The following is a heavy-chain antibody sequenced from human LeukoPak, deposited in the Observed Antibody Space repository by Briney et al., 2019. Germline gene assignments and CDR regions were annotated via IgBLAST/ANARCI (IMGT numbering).Heavy chain of an antibody. V-gene: IGHV1-2*02. CDR2: TNPSTGGT. CDR3: GGAFCGITTCHEFDH. CDR1: GYTFTGSY. Sequence: GASVKVSCKTSGYTFTGSYLHWVRQVPGQGLEWMGWTNPSTGGTKSAQQFEGRVTMTRDTSNTTGYLELRSLRLDDTATYARGGAFCGITTCHEFDHWGQGTLVIVSS. J-gene: IGHJ4*02. D-gene: IGHD2-2*01.